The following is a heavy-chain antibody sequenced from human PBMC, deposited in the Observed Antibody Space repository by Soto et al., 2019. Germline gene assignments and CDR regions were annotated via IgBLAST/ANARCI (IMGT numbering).Heavy chain of an antibody. V-gene: IGHV3-23*01. J-gene: IGHJ2*01. Sequence: EVQLLESGGGLVQPGGSLRLSCAASGFTFSSYAMSWVRQAPGKGLEWVSAISGSGGSTYYADSVKGRFTISRDNSKNTLYLQMNSLRAEDTAVYYCAKMEAAVAGTLRSYFDRWGRGTLVTVSS. CDR1: GFTFSSYA. D-gene: IGHD6-19*01. CDR2: ISGSGGST. CDR3: AKMEAAVAGTLRSYFDR.